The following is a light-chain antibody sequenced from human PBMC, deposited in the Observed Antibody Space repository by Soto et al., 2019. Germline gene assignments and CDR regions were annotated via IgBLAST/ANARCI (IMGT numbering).Light chain of an antibody. CDR3: QQSSSAPLT. CDR1: QSVNTH. J-gene: IGKJ3*01. CDR2: AAS. V-gene: IGKV1-39*01. Sequence: DIQMTQSPSSLSASEGDRVTITCRASQSVNTHLNWYQHKPGKAPKLLIYAASSLQSGVPSRFSGSGSGTEFTLTISSLQPEDSAVYYCQQSSSAPLTFGPGTKVDIK.